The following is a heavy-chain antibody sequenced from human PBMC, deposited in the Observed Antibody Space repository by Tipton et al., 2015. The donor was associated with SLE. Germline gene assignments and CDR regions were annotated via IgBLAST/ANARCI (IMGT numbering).Heavy chain of an antibody. CDR1: GFTFSSYG. V-gene: IGHV3-30*02. Sequence: GSLRLSCAASGFTFSSYGMHWVRQAPGKGLEWVAFIRYDGSNKYYADSVKGRFTISRDNAKNSLYLQMNSLRAEDTAVYYCARDPAGYYGMDVWGQGTTVTVSS. D-gene: IGHD6-25*01. CDR3: ARDPAGYYGMDV. CDR2: IRYDGSNK. J-gene: IGHJ6*02.